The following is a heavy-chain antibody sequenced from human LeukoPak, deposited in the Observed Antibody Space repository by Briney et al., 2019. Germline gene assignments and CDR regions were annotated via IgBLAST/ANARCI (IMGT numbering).Heavy chain of an antibody. D-gene: IGHD4-17*01. CDR2: INEDGTST. CDR1: GFALDSPW. Sequence: PGGSLRLSCAVSGFALDSPWMHWVRQTPGKGLVWVSRINEDGTSTSYADSVKGRFTISRDNAKNRLYLQMNSLRAEDMAVYYCARAGDYGDYVDYWGQGTLVTVSS. CDR3: ARAGDYGDYVDY. J-gene: IGHJ4*02. V-gene: IGHV3-74*01.